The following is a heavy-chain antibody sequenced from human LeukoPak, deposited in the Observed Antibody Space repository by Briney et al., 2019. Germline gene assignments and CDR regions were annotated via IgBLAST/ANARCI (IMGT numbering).Heavy chain of an antibody. CDR1: GGSFSGYY. V-gene: IGHV4-34*01. CDR2: INHSGST. D-gene: IGHD3-16*01. CDR3: ARDRNGGVIDY. Sequence: SETLSLTCAVYGGSFSGYYWSWIRQPPGKGLEWIGEINHSGSTNYNPSLRSRVTISVDTSKNQSSLKLSSVTAADTAVYYCARDRNGGVIDYWGQGTLVTVSS. J-gene: IGHJ4*02.